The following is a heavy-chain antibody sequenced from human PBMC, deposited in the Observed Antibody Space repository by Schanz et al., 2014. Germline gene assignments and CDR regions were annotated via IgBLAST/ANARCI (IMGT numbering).Heavy chain of an antibody. V-gene: IGHV1-8*01. CDR3: ARVHSTSLERGSHYYMDV. J-gene: IGHJ6*03. CDR1: GYSFTTYD. D-gene: IGHD2-2*01. CDR2: MNPNSGNT. Sequence: QVQLVQSGAEVKKPGASVRVSCKASGYSFTTYDINWVRQAPGQGLEWMGWMNPNSGNTGYAQKFQGRVTMTRHTSISTAYMELSSLRSEDTAVYYCARVHSTSLERGSHYYMDVWGKGTTVTVSS.